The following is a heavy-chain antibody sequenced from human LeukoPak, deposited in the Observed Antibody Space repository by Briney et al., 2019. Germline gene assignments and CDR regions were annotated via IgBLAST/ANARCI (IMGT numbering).Heavy chain of an antibody. CDR3: ARDPPEYGSPD. CDR2: IYYSGST. D-gene: IGHD6-6*01. CDR1: GGSISSSSYY. J-gene: IGHJ4*02. V-gene: IGHV4-39*07. Sequence: SETLSLTCTVSGGSISSSSYYWGWIRQPPGKGLEWIGSIYYSGSTYYNPSLKSRVTISVDTSKNQFSLKLSSVTAADTAVYYCARDPPEYGSPDWGQGTLVTVSS.